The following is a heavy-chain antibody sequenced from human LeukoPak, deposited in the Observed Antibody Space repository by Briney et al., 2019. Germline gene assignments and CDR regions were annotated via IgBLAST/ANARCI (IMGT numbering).Heavy chain of an antibody. CDR2: INPNSGGT. V-gene: IGHV1-2*06. D-gene: IGHD3-3*01. Sequence: GASVKVSSKASGYTLTGYYMHWVRQAPGQGLEWMGRINPNSGGTNYAHKFQGRVTMTRDTSIRTAYMELSRLRSDAKAGYYCARGPRVTIFGVVRAPHDYWGQGTLVTVSS. CDR3: ARGPRVTIFGVVRAPHDY. CDR1: GYTLTGYY. J-gene: IGHJ4*02.